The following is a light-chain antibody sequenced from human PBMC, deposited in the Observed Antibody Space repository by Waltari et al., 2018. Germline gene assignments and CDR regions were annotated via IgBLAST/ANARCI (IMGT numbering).Light chain of an antibody. CDR1: HSVRSN. J-gene: IGKJ1*01. Sequence: EIVMTQSPGTLSVSPGDTATLSCRASHSVRSNLAWYQQKPGQAPRLLMYGASTRATGIPARFSGSGSGTEFTLTISSLQSEDFAVYYCQQYNNWPTWTFGQGTKVEIK. V-gene: IGKV3-15*01. CDR3: QQYNNWPTWT. CDR2: GAS.